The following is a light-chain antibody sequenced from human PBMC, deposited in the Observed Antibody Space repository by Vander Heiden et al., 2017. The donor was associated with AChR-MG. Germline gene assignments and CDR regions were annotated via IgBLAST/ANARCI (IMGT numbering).Light chain of an antibody. J-gene: IGKJ4*01. CDR1: QDVNTN. V-gene: IGKV3-15*01. CDR2: GAS. Sequence: EIVMTQSPATLSVSPGERATLSCRASQDVNTNLAWYQQRGSQAPRLLIYGASTRATGIPARFSGSGSGTEFTLTISSLQSEDFAVYYCQHYHDWPPGVLSFGGGTKVQSK. CDR3: QHYHDWPPGVLS.